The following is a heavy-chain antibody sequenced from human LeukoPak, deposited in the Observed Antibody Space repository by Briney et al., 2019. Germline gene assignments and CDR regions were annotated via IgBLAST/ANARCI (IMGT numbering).Heavy chain of an antibody. CDR1: GFTFSGYA. V-gene: IGHV3-48*04. CDR2: INRGGDGL. CDR3: ARDKSRAGLIDD. Sequence: GGSLRLSCAASGFTFSGYAMNWVRQSPGKGLGWISYINRGGDGLHYEASARARIPISRDDAGIPLFRLPSIQRAEDTAVYYCARDKSRAGLIDDWGRGTLVTVSS. J-gene: IGHJ4*02.